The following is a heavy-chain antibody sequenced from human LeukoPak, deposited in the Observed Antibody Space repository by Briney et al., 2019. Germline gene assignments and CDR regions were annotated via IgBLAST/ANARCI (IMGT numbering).Heavy chain of an antibody. CDR2: VSGNGLGT. V-gene: IGHV3-23*01. J-gene: IGHJ4*02. Sequence: QPGGSLRLSCAASGFTFSRNAMNWVRQAPGKGLEWVAAVSGNGLGTYYADSVKGRFNISRDNSRNTLYLQMNSLRIEDTAFYYCAKDANYLRSSGYLIPIDFWGQGTLVTVSS. CDR3: AKDANYLRSSGYLIPIDF. D-gene: IGHD3-22*01. CDR1: GFTFSRNA.